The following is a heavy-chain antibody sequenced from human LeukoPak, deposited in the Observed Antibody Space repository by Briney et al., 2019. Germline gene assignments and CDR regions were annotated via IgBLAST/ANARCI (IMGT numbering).Heavy chain of an antibody. CDR2: IYYSGST. CDR1: GGSISSPSYY. CDR3: ASQRGYSYGSYYFDY. D-gene: IGHD5-18*01. V-gene: IGHV4-39*01. Sequence: SETLSLTCPVSGGSISSPSYYWGWIRQPPGKGLEWIGTIYYSGSTSYNPSLNSRVTISVDTSKNQFSLRLSSVTAADTAVYYCASQRGYSYGSYYFDYWGQGTLVTVSS. J-gene: IGHJ4*02.